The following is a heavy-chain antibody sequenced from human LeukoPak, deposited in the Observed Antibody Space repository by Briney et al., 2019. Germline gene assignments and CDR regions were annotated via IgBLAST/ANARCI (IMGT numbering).Heavy chain of an antibody. V-gene: IGHV3-7*03. D-gene: IGHD6-13*01. CDR1: GFTFSSYS. CDR2: IKPDGTTK. CDR3: ARSIPYGTTWYGRSDY. J-gene: IGHJ4*02. Sequence: GGSLRLSCAASGFTFSSYSMNWVRQAPGKGLEWVANIKPDGTTKFYVDSVKGRFTISRDNALNSLYLQMNSLRAEDTAIYYCARSIPYGTTWYGRSDYWGQGTLVTVSS.